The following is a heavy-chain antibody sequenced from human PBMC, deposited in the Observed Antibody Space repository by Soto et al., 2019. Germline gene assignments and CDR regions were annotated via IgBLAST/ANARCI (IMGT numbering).Heavy chain of an antibody. CDR3: ARGTYCTNGVCYADPMSS. Sequence: GESLKISCKGSGYSVTSYWIGWVRQMPGKGLEWMGVIYPGDSDTRYSPSFQGQVTISADKSISTAYLQWSSLKASDTAMYYCARGTYCTNGVCYADPMSSWGQGTLVTVSS. CDR2: IYPGDSDT. D-gene: IGHD2-8*01. CDR1: GYSVTSYW. J-gene: IGHJ5*02. V-gene: IGHV5-51*01.